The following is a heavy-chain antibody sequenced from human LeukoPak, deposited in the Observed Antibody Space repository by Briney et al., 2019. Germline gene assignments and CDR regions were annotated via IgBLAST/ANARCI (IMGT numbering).Heavy chain of an antibody. V-gene: IGHV1-8*01. D-gene: IGHD3-10*01. CDR2: MNPHSGNT. Sequence: ASVKVSCKASGYTFTAYDINWVRHGSGQRLEWMGWMNPHSGNTGYAQKFQGRVTMTRDTSINTAYMELSSLTSDDTAVYYCTRAPVPGNYWGQGTLVTVSS. CDR1: GYTFTAYD. J-gene: IGHJ4*02. CDR3: TRAPVPGNY.